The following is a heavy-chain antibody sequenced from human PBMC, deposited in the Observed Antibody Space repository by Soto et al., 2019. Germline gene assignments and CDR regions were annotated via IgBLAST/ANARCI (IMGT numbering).Heavy chain of an antibody. CDR3: ARLRNQLIQYDAFDI. CDR2: IIPILGIA. Sequence: QVQLVQSGAEVKKPGSSVKVSCKASGGTFSSYTISWVRQAPGQGLEWMGRIIPILGIANYAQKFQGRVTITADKSTSTAYMELSSLRSEDTAVYYCARLRNQLIQYDAFDIWGQGTMVTVSS. J-gene: IGHJ3*02. V-gene: IGHV1-69*02. CDR1: GGTFSSYT. D-gene: IGHD2-2*01.